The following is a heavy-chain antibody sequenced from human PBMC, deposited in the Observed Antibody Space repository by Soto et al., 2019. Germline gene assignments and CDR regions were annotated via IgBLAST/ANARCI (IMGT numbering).Heavy chain of an antibody. CDR2: IYSGGST. CDR1: GGFVNSDTHS. V-gene: IGHV4-61*01. Sequence: SETLSLTCTVSGGFVNSDTHSWSWIRQTPGKRLEWIGFIYSGGSTKNPSLRSRVTMSVDTSKNQFSLKLRSVIVADTAVYHCARFVRSCSATTCSTRADVWGQGITVTSP. J-gene: IGHJ6*02. CDR3: ARFVRSCSATTCSTRADV. D-gene: IGHD2-2*01.